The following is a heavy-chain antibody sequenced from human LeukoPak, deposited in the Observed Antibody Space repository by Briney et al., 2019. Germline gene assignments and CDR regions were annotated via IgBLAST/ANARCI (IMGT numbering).Heavy chain of an antibody. D-gene: IGHD2-15*01. V-gene: IGHV1-69*13. CDR2: IIPIFGTA. J-gene: IGHJ5*02. CDR1: GGTFSSYA. CDR3: ARGGGSIVVVVAATGWVNQNDNWFDP. Sequence: SVKVSCKASGGTFSSYAISWVRQAPGQGLEWMGGIIPIFGTANYAQKFQGRVTITADESTSTAYMELSSLRSEDTAVYYCARGGGSIVVVVAATGWVNQNDNWFDPWGQGTLVTVSS.